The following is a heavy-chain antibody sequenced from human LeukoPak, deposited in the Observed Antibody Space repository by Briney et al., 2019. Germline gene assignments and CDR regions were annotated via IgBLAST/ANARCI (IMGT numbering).Heavy chain of an antibody. CDR1: GGSISSSNW. CDR2: IYHSGST. D-gene: IGHD3-9*01. J-gene: IGHJ4*02. V-gene: IGHV4-4*02. Sequence: ASETLSLTCAVSGGSISSSNWWSWVRQPPGKGLEWIGEIYHSGSTNYNPSLKSRVTISVDKSKNQFSLKLSSVTAADTAVYYCARARYDILTGYSPSYYFDYWGQGTLVTVS. CDR3: ARARYDILTGYSPSYYFDY.